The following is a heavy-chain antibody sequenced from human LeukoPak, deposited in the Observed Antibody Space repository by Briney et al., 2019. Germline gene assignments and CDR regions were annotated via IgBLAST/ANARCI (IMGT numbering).Heavy chain of an antibody. V-gene: IGHV4-59*01. CDR1: GGSISSYY. D-gene: IGHD6-13*01. CDR2: IYYSGST. J-gene: IGHJ4*02. Sequence: SETLSLTCTVSGGSISSYYRSWIRQPPGKGLEWIGYIYYSGSTNYNPSLKSRVTISVDTSKNQFSLKLSSVTAADTAVYYCARGQRGYSSSWYDYWGQGTLVTVSS. CDR3: ARGQRGYSSSWYDY.